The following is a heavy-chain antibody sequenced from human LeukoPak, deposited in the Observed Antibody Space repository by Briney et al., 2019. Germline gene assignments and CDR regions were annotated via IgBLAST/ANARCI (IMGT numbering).Heavy chain of an antibody. CDR2: ISGSGGTT. CDR3: ARDRVDVLVVTAPHWYFDL. J-gene: IGHJ2*01. V-gene: IGHV3-23*01. Sequence: GGSLRLSCAASRFTFSNHAMTWVRQAPGKGLEWVSGISGSGGTTYYGDSVKGRFTISRDNAKNSLYLQMNSLRAEDTAVYYCARDRVDVLVVTAPHWYFDLWGRGTLVTVSS. D-gene: IGHD2-21*02. CDR1: RFTFSNHA.